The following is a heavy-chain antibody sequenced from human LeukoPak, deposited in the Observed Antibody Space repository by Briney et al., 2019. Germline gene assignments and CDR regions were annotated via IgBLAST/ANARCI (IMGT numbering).Heavy chain of an antibody. CDR1: GFTFSSYW. J-gene: IGHJ6*03. Sequence: GGSLRLSCAASGFTFSSYWMSWVRQAPGKGLEWVANIKQDGSEKYYVDSVKGRFTISRDNAKNSLYLQMNSLRAEDTAVYYCAREVADGDYYYYYYMGVWGKGTTVTVSS. D-gene: IGHD5-12*01. V-gene: IGHV3-7*01. CDR2: IKQDGSEK. CDR3: AREVADGDYYYYYYMGV.